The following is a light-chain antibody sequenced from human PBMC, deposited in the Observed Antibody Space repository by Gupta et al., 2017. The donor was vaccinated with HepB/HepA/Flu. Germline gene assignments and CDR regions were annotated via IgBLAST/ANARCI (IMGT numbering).Light chain of an antibody. J-gene: IGKJ1*01. Sequence: EIVLTQSPGTLSLSPGERATLSCRASQSLSGSLLAWYQQKPGQAPRLLIYGASSRANGIPDRFSGSGSGTDFTLTINRREPEDFAVYFCHQDGDSPRTFGQGTKVEIK. CDR1: QSLSGSL. CDR3: HQDGDSPRT. V-gene: IGKV3-20*01. CDR2: GAS.